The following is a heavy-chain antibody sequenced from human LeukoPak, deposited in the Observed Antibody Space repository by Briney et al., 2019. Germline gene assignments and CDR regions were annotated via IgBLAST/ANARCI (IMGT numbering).Heavy chain of an antibody. J-gene: IGHJ6*02. D-gene: IGHD3/OR15-3a*01. CDR3: ARENVDSNGMDV. Sequence: PGGSLRLSCAASGFRFSSYSMNWVRQAPGKGLEWVSYISHTGSTMSYADSVKGRFTISRDNARNSLHLQMNSLRAEDTAVYYCARENVDSNGMDVWGQGTTVTVSS. V-gene: IGHV3-48*04. CDR1: GFRFSSYS. CDR2: ISHTGSTM.